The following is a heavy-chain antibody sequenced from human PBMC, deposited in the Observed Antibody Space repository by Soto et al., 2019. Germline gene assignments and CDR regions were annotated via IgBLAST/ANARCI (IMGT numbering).Heavy chain of an antibody. J-gene: IGHJ4*02. CDR2: IKNSGST. Sequence: QVQLQESGPGLVKPSQTLSLTCTVSGGSISNDNYYWSWIRQHPGKGLEWIGYIKNSGSTYYNPSLKSRATVSGDSFKNQFSLRLTSVSAADTAVYYCARVMANYFDFWGQGTLVIVSS. V-gene: IGHV4-31*03. CDR3: ARVMANYFDF. CDR1: GGSISNDNYY.